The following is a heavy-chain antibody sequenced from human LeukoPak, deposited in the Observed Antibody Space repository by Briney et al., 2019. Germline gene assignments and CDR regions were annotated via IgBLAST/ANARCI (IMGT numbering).Heavy chain of an antibody. D-gene: IGHD6-19*01. Sequence: AETLSLTCTVSGVSISTYYWSWIRQPPGKGLEFISYIYRSGIINYNPSLQSRVTMSVDTSENPFSLNLSSMTAADTAVYYCARRQTFADSTAWYDTFDIWGHGTMVTVSS. J-gene: IGHJ3*02. V-gene: IGHV4-59*08. CDR2: IYRSGII. CDR3: ARRQTFADSTAWYDTFDI. CDR1: GVSISTYY.